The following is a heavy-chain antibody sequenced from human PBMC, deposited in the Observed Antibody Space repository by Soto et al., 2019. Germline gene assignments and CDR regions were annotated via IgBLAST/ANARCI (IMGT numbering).Heavy chain of an antibody. CDR3: ARGFTIFGVVIIDAPLDY. Sequence: GGSLRLSCAASGFTFSSYAMHWVRQAPGKGLEWVAVISYDGSNKYYADSVKGRFTISRDNSKNTLYLQMNSLRAEDTAVYYCARGFTIFGVVIIDAPLDYWGQGTLVTVSS. D-gene: IGHD3-3*01. CDR2: ISYDGSNK. V-gene: IGHV3-30-3*01. J-gene: IGHJ4*02. CDR1: GFTFSSYA.